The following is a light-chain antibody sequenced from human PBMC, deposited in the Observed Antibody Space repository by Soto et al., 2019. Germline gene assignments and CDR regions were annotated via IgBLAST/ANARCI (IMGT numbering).Light chain of an antibody. CDR3: QQSYSTPIT. CDR2: AAS. Sequence: DIQMTQSPSSLSASVGDRVTITCLASQIISSYLDWYQQKPGKAPKLLIYAASSLQSGVPSRFSGSGSGTDFTLTISSLQPEDFATYYCQQSYSTPITFGQGTRLENK. V-gene: IGKV1-39*01. J-gene: IGKJ5*01. CDR1: QIISSY.